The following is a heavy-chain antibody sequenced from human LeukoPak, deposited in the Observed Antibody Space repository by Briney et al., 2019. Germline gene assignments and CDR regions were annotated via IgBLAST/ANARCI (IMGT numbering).Heavy chain of an antibody. CDR1: GFTFSSYG. CDR3: LVWRHVFDR. Sequence: GGSLRLSCAASGFTFSSYGMHWVRQAPGKGLEWVAVMSYDGSKEYYADSVKGRFTISRDNSKNTLYLQMNSLRVEDTAVYYCLVWRHVFDRWGQGTLVTVSS. V-gene: IGHV3-30*03. D-gene: IGHD5/OR15-5a*01. J-gene: IGHJ5*02. CDR2: MSYDGSKE.